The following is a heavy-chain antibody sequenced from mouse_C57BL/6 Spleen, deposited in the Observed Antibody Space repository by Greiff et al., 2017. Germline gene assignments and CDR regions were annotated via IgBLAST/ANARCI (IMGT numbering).Heavy chain of an antibody. J-gene: IGHJ3*01. CDR1: GYTFTSYW. CDR3: ARGYDPAWFAN. V-gene: IGHV1-52*01. D-gene: IGHD2-3*01. CDR2: IDPSDSET. Sequence: QVQLKQPGAELVRPGSSVKLSCKASGYTFTSYWMHWVKQRPIQGLEWIGNIDPSDSETHYNQKFKDKATLTVDKSSSTAYMQLSSLTSEDSAVYYCARGYDPAWFANWGQGTLVTVSA.